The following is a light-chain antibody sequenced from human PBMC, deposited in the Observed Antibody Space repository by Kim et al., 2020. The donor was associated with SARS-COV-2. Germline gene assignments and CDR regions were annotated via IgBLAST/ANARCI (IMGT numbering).Light chain of an antibody. CDR1: KIGTKS. CDR3: PVWDSNYHVV. V-gene: IGLV3-21*04. CDR2: YDT. J-gene: IGLJ2*01. Sequence: SYELTQPPSVSVAPGQTARITCGGNKIGTKSVHWYQQKSDQAPILVIYYDTERPSGIPERLSGSKSGNTATLTISRVEAGDEADYYCPVWDSNYHVVFGG.